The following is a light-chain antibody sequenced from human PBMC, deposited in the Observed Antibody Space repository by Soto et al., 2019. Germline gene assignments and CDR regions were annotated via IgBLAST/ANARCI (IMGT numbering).Light chain of an antibody. CDR3: QQYATLPPA. CDR2: DAT. CDR1: QDISNH. Sequence: DIQMTQSPSSLSASVGDRVTITCQASQDISNHLNWYQQTPGKAPKLVISDATTLEAGVPSRFTGSGAGTYCTFTITSLQPEDIATYYCQQYATLPPAFGPGTKLDI. J-gene: IGKJ3*01. V-gene: IGKV1-33*01.